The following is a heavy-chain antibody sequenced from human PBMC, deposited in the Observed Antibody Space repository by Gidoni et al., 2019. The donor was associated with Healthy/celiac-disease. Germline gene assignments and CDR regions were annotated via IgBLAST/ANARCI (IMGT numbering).Heavy chain of an antibody. CDR1: GYSFTSYW. D-gene: IGHD1-26*01. CDR2: IYPGDSDT. V-gene: IGHV5-51*01. CDR3: ARLEGDSIVGAPTRSGAFDI. J-gene: IGHJ3*02. Sequence: EVQLVQSGAEVKKPGESLKISCKGSGYSFTSYWIGWVRQMPGKGLEWMGIIYPGDSDTRYSPSFQGQVTISADKSISTAYLQWSSLKASDTAMYYCARLEGDSIVGAPTRSGAFDIWGQGTMVTVSS.